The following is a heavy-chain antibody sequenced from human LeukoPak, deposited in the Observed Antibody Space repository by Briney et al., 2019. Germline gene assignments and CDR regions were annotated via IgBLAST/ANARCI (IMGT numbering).Heavy chain of an antibody. D-gene: IGHD2-15*01. CDR3: ASVVVAARGFDY. J-gene: IGHJ4*02. CDR1: GFTFSSYA. Sequence: TGGSLRLSCAASGFTFSSYAMSWVRQAPGKGLEWVSAISGSGGSTYYADSVKGRFTISRGNSKNTLYLQMNSLRAEDTAVYYCASVVVAARGFDYWGQGTLVTVSS. V-gene: IGHV3-23*01. CDR2: ISGSGGST.